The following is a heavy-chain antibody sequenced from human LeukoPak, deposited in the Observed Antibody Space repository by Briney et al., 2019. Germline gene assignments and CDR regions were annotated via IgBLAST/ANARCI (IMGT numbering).Heavy chain of an antibody. Sequence: SETLSLTCTVSGGSISSYYWSWLRQPPGKGLEWIGYIYYSGSTNYNPSLKSRVTISVDTSKNQFSLKLSSVTAADTAVYYCARRGTSYYYYGMDVWGQGTTVTVSS. CDR2: IYYSGST. V-gene: IGHV4-59*01. CDR1: GGSISSYY. D-gene: IGHD2-2*01. J-gene: IGHJ6*02. CDR3: ARRGTSYYYYGMDV.